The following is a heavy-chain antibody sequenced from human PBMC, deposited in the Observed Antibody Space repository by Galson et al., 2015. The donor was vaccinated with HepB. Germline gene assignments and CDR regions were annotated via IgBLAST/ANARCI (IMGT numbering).Heavy chain of an antibody. CDR2: ISSSSTYI. D-gene: IGHD2-21*02. CDR1: GFPFISYS. J-gene: IGHJ4*02. CDR3: AKVGLEVTQKFDY. Sequence: SLRLSCAASGFPFISYSMNWVRQAPGKGLEWVSSISSSSTYIYYADSVKGRFTISRDNVKNSLYLQMDSLRAEDTAVYYCAKVGLEVTQKFDYWGQGTLVTVSS. V-gene: IGHV3-21*01.